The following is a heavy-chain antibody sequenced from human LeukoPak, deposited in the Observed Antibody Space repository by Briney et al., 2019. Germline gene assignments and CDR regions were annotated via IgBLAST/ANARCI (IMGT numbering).Heavy chain of an antibody. D-gene: IGHD6-19*01. CDR3: ARLAGERQWLAGVFDY. V-gene: IGHV5-51*01. CDR1: GYSFTSYW. CDR2: IYPGDSDT. Sequence: GESLKISCKGSGYSFTSYWIGWVRQMPGKGLEWMGIIYPGDSDTRYSPSFQGQVTISADKSISTAYLQWSSLKASDTAMYYCARLAGERQWLAGVFDYWGQGTLVTVSS. J-gene: IGHJ4*02.